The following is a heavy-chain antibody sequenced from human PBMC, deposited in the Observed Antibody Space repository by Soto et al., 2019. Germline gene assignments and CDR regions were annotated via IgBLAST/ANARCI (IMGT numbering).Heavy chain of an antibody. V-gene: IGHV1-18*04. J-gene: IGHJ3*02. CDR3: ARDPRRYDFWSGYADNDAFDI. CDR1: GYTFTSYG. D-gene: IGHD3-3*01. CDR2: ISADNGNT. Sequence: ASVKVSCKASGYTFTSYGISWVRQAPGQGLEWMGWISADNGNTNYAQKLQGRVTMTTDTSTSTAYMELRSLRSDDTAVYYCARDPRRYDFWSGYADNDAFDIWGQGTMVTGSS.